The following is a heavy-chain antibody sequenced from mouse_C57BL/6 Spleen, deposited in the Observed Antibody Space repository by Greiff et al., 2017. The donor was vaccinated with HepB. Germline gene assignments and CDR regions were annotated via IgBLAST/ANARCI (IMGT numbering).Heavy chain of an antibody. J-gene: IGHJ1*03. CDR2: ISSGGSYT. D-gene: IGHD3-1*01. Sequence: EVKLMESGGDLVKPGGSLKLSCAASGFTFSSYGMSWVRQTPDKRLEWVATISSGGSYTYYPDSVKGRFTISRDNAKNTLYLQMSSLKSEDTAMYYCARLGDGGYFDVWGTGTTVTVSS. V-gene: IGHV5-6*01. CDR1: GFTFSSYG. CDR3: ARLGDGGYFDV.